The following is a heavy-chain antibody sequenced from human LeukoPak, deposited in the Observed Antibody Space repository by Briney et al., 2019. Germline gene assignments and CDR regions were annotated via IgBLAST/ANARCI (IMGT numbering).Heavy chain of an antibody. CDR1: GFTFSSYG. Sequence: GGSLRLSCAASGFTFSSYGMHWVRQAPGKGLEWVAVISYDGSNKYYADSVKGRFTISRGNSKNTLYLQMNSLRAEDTAVYYCAKDHGDYWGLGTLVTVSS. J-gene: IGHJ4*02. CDR3: AKDHGDY. CDR2: ISYDGSNK. V-gene: IGHV3-30*18.